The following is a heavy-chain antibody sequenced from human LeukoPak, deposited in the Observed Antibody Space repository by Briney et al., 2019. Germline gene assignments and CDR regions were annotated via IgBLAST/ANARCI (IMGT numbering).Heavy chain of an antibody. D-gene: IGHD4/OR15-4a*01. Sequence: ASVKVSCKASGYTFIDYYMHWVRQAPGQGLEWMGWINPNSGGTNYAQKFQGRVTMTRDTSISTAYMELSRLRSDDTAVYYCAREVSYGGIYYYYGMDVWGQGTTVTVSS. V-gene: IGHV1-2*02. J-gene: IGHJ6*02. CDR1: GYTFIDYY. CDR3: AREVSYGGIYYYYGMDV. CDR2: INPNSGGT.